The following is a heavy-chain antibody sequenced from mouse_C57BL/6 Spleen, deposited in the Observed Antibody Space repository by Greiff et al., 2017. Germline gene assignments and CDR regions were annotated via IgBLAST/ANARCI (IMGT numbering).Heavy chain of an antibody. Sequence: QVQLKQSGSELRSPGSSVKLSCKDFDSEVFPIAYMSWVRQKPGHGFEWIGGILPSIGRTIYGEKFEDKATLDADTLSNTAYLELNSLTSEDSAIYYCARYYYGSPYWYFDVWGTGTTVTVSS. CDR3: ARYYYGSPYWYFDV. J-gene: IGHJ1*03. D-gene: IGHD1-1*01. V-gene: IGHV15-2*01. CDR1: DSEVFPIAY. CDR2: ILPSIGRT.